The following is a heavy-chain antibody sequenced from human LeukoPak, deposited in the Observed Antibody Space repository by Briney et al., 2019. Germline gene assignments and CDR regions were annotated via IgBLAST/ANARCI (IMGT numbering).Heavy chain of an antibody. V-gene: IGHV3-7*01. D-gene: IGHD6-13*01. Sequence: GGSLRLSCAASGFTFSSYWMSWVRQAPGKGLEWVAKIKQDGSETYYADSVKGRFTISRDNAKNSLYLKMNSLRAEDTAVYCCAREPPSYSSGWYYFDYWGQGTLVTVSS. CDR2: IKQDGSET. J-gene: IGHJ4*02. CDR1: GFTFSSYW. CDR3: AREPPSYSSGWYYFDY.